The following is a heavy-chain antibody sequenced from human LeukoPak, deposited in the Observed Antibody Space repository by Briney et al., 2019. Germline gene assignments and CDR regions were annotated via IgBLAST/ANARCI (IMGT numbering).Heavy chain of an antibody. CDR2: ISSSGSTT. V-gene: IGHV3-48*02. CDR3: AFRPLGDCSSSTCYAFDY. D-gene: IGHD2-2*01. J-gene: IGHJ4*02. CDR1: GSTFSYYS. Sequence: GGSLRLSCAVSGSTFSYYSMNWVRQAPGKGLEWVSYISSSGSTTYYADSVKGRFTVSRDNAKNSLYLQMNSLRDEDTAVYYCAFRPLGDCSSSTCYAFDYWGRGTLVTVSS.